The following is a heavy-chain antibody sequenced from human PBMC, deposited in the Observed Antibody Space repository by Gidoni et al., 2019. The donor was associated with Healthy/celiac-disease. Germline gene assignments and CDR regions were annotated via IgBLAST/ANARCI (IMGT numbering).Heavy chain of an antibody. CDR3: AKDPGIAVAGMNWFDP. D-gene: IGHD6-19*01. V-gene: IGHV3-30*18. Sequence: QVQLVESGGGVVQPGRSLRLSCAASGFTFSSYGMHWVRQAPGKGLEWVAVISYDGSNKYYADSVKGRFTISRDNSKNTLYLQMNSLRAEDTAVYYCAKDPGIAVAGMNWFDPWGQGTLVTVSS. J-gene: IGHJ5*02. CDR1: GFTFSSYG. CDR2: ISYDGSNK.